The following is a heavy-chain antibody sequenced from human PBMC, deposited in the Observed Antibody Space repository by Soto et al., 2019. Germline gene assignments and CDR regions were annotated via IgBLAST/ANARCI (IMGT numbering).Heavy chain of an antibody. CDR3: AREGNLGRWIQPLDS. V-gene: IGHV4-59*01. J-gene: IGHJ4*02. CDR2: IHYNGNT. D-gene: IGHD2-2*03. Sequence: QVQLQVSGPGLVKPSETLSLTCTVSGDSIRSYSWSWIRQPPGKGLEWLGNIHYNGNTKYSPSLKSRVSMSVDTSKNHFYLKLISVTTADTAVYFCAREGNLGRWIQPLDSWGQGTLVTVSS. CDR1: GDSIRSYS.